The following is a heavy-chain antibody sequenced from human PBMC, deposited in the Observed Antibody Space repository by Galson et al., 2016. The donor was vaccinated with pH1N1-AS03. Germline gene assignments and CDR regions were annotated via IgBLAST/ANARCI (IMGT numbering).Heavy chain of an antibody. D-gene: IGHD2-15*01. CDR3: AKSPGYCSAGSCSDQGYFDY. Sequence: SLRLSCAASGFTLDDYAMHWVRQAPGKRLEWVSGISWDSGNIDYADSVKGRFTISRDNAKNSLYLQMNSLRAEDTAFYYCAKSPGYCSAGSCSDQGYFDYWGQGTLVTVSS. CDR1: GFTLDDYA. V-gene: IGHV3-9*01. J-gene: IGHJ4*01. CDR2: ISWDSGNI.